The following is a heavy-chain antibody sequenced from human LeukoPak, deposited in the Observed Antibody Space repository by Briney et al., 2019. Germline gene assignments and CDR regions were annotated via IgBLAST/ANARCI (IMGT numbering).Heavy chain of an antibody. V-gene: IGHV1-8*01. D-gene: IGHD3-10*01. CDR3: ARGWFGQLLQDY. J-gene: IGHJ4*02. CDR2: MNPNSGNT. Sequence: ASVKVSCKASGYTFTSYDINWVRQATGQGPEWMGWMNPNSGNTGYAQQFQGRVTMTRTTSTSTAYMELSSLRSDDTAVYYCARGWFGQLLQDYWGQGTLVTVSS. CDR1: GYTFTSYD.